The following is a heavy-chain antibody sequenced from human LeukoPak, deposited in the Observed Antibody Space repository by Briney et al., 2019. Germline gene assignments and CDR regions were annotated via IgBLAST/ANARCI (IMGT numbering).Heavy chain of an antibody. CDR3: AKDHGQGGFLDGFDY. Sequence: PGGSLRLSCAASGFTFSSYAMSWVRQAPGKGLEWVSGISGSGGTTYYADSVKGRFTISRDNSKNTLYVHMNRLRAEDTAVYYCAKDHGQGGFLDGFDYWGQGTLVTVSS. V-gene: IGHV3-23*01. J-gene: IGHJ4*02. CDR2: ISGSGGTT. CDR1: GFTFSSYA. D-gene: IGHD5-12*01.